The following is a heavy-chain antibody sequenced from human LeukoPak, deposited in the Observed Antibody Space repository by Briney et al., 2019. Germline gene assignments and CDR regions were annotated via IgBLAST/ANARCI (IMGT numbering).Heavy chain of an antibody. CDR3: AREYYDFWSGYYGE. V-gene: IGHV1-2*02. CDR2: LNPNTGGT. D-gene: IGHD3-3*01. Sequence: ASVKVSCKASGYTFTGYYMHWVRQAPGRGLEWMGWLNPNTGGTNYAQKFQGRVTMTRDTSISTAYMELNKLKSDDTAVYYCAREYYDFWSGYYGEWGQGTLVTVSS. J-gene: IGHJ4*02. CDR1: GYTFTGYY.